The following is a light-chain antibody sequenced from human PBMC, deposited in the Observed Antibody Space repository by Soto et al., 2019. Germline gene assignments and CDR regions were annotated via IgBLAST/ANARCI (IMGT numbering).Light chain of an antibody. CDR2: DVY. V-gene: IGLV2-14*03. J-gene: IGLJ1*01. CDR3: SSYTNTMSYV. Sequence: QSVLTQPASVSGSPGRSITISCTGTSSDVGAYDYVSWYQQHPGKAPKLMIYDVYARPSGVSHRFSGSKSGNTASLTISGLQSDDEADYYCSSYTNTMSYVFGAGTKVTVL. CDR1: SSDVGAYDY.